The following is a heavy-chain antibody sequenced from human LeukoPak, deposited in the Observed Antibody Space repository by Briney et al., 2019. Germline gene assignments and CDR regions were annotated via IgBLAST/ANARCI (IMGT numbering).Heavy chain of an antibody. Sequence: GTLRLSCAASGFTFSSYGMSWVRQAPGKGLEWVSAISGSGGSTYYADSVKGRFTISRDNSKNTLYLQMNSLRAEDTAVYYCAKRGERGYDSSGYLDYWGQGTLVTVSS. CDR1: GFTFSSYG. CDR3: AKRGERGYDSSGYLDY. J-gene: IGHJ4*02. CDR2: ISGSGGST. D-gene: IGHD3-22*01. V-gene: IGHV3-23*01.